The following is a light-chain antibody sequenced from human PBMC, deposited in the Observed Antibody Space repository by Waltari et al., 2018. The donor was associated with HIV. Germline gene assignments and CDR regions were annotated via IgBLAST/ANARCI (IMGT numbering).Light chain of an antibody. CDR1: NIGSKS. Sequence: SYVLTQPPSVSVAPGQTARFTCGGNNIGSKSVHWYQQKPGQAPLLVLFDDSDRPSGIPERFSGYNSGNTATLTISRVEAGDEADYYCQVWDSSSDVVFGGGTKLTVL. J-gene: IGLJ2*01. CDR2: DDS. CDR3: QVWDSSSDVV. V-gene: IGLV3-21*02.